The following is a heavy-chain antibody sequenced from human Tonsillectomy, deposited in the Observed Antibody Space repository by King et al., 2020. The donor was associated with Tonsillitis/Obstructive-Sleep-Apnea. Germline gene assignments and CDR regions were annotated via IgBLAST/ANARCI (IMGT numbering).Heavy chain of an antibody. CDR2: ISYDGSTK. CDR1: RFTFSSSA. Sequence: HVQLVESGGGVVQPGRSLRLSCAASRFTFSSSAMHWVRQAPGKGLEWVAIISYDGSTKYYADSVKGRFTISRDNSKNTLYLQMNSLRAEDTAVYYCARERNWFFDYGGRGTLVTVSS. V-gene: IGHV3-30*04. J-gene: IGHJ4*02. D-gene: IGHD3-9*01. CDR3: ARERNWFFDY.